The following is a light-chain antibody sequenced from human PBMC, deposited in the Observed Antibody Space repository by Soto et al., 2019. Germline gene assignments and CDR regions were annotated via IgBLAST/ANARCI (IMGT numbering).Light chain of an antibody. CDR2: AAS. Sequence: DIQMTQSPSSLSASVEDRVIITCRASQSISNHLNWYQQKPGIAPKLLIFAASSLQSGVPSRFSGSRSGPDFTLTISSLQPEDFATYYCQPSYSSPPTFGQGTKVEIK. J-gene: IGKJ1*01. CDR3: QPSYSSPPT. CDR1: QSISNH. V-gene: IGKV1-39*01.